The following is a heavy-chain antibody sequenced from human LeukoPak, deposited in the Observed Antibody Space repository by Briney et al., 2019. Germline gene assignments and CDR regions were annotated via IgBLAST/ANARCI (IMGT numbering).Heavy chain of an antibody. Sequence: GGSLRLSCAASGFTFSSYAMHWVRQAPGKGLEWVAVISYDGSNKYYANSVKGRFTISRDNSKNTLYLQMNSLRAEDTAVYYCARGKTKYGDRDAFDIWGQGTMVTVSS. V-gene: IGHV3-30-3*01. D-gene: IGHD4-17*01. CDR3: ARGKTKYGDRDAFDI. CDR2: ISYDGSNK. CDR1: GFTFSSYA. J-gene: IGHJ3*02.